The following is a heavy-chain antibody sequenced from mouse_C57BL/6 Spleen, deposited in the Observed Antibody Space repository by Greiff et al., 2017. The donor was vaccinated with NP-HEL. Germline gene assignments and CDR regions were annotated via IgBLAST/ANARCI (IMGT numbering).Heavy chain of an antibody. CDR1: GYTFTSYW. J-gene: IGHJ2*01. CDR3: ARGDGSSSWYFDY. Sequence: QVQLQQPGAELVKPGASVKLSCKASGYTFTSYWMHWVKQRPGQGLEWIGMIHPNSGSTNYNEKFKSMATLTVDKSSSTAYMQLSSLTSEDSAVYYCARGDGSSSWYFDYRGQGTTLTVSS. D-gene: IGHD1-1*01. V-gene: IGHV1-64*01. CDR2: IHPNSGST.